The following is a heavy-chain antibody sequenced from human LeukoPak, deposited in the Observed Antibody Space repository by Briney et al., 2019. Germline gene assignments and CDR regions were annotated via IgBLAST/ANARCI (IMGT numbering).Heavy chain of an antibody. J-gene: IGHJ4*02. CDR2: IHYSGSA. D-gene: IGHD3-10*01. V-gene: IGHV4-61*01. Sequence: SETLSLTCTVSVGSVSSGSYYWRWIRQAPGRGLEWIAYIHYSGSAAYNPSLKSRVTISRDMSTNQFSLKMTSVTAADTAVYFCARDMGAPDYGSYSVDYWGQGTLVTVSS. CDR3: ARDMGAPDYGSYSVDY. CDR1: VGSVSSGSYY.